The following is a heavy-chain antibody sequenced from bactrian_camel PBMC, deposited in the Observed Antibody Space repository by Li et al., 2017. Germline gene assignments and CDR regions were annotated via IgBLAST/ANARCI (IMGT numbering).Heavy chain of an antibody. D-gene: IGHD5*01. CDR2: VYGIGGTT. V-gene: IGHV3S59*01. J-gene: IGHJ6*01. CDR3: AADRWIGDPMSARDFAY. CDR1: SSEYSTKN. Sequence: DVQLVESGGGSVQAGGSLRLSCTASSSEYSTKNMGWFRQALGKEREKVAVVYGIGGTTYYADSVKGRFIISQDNAQKTLHLEMNSLKPEDTAMYYCAADRWIGDPMSARDFAYWGQGTQVTVS.